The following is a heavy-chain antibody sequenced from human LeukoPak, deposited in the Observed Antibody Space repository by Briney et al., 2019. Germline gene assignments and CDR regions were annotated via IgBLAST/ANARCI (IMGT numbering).Heavy chain of an antibody. V-gene: IGHV3-30*03. CDR2: LSDDGDDK. J-gene: IGHJ4*02. CDR3: AISYGDYYYY. CDR1: GFTFNNYG. Sequence: PGGSLRLSCAASGFTFNNYGMHWVRQAPGKGLEWVAVLSDDGDDKYYADSVKGRFTISRDNSKNTLYLQMNSLRAEDTAVYYCAISYGDYYYYWGQGTLVTVSS. D-gene: IGHD4-17*01.